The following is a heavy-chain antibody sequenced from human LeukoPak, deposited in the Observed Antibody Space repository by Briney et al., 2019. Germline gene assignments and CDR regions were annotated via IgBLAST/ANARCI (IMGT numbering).Heavy chain of an antibody. CDR2: ISSSSSYI. V-gene: IGHV3-21*01. CDR1: GFTFSSYS. Sequence: GGSLRLSCAASGFTFSSYSMNWVGQAPGKGLEWVSSISSSSSYIYHADSVKGRFTISRDNAKNSLYLQMNSLRAEDTAVYYCARDLRLDYWGQGTLVTVSS. J-gene: IGHJ4*02. CDR3: ARDLRLDY.